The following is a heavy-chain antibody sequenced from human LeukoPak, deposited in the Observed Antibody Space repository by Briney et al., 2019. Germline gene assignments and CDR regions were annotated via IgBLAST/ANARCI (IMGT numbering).Heavy chain of an antibody. CDR1: GGTFSSYA. Sequence: SVKVSCKASGGTFSSYAISWVRQAPGQGLEWMGRIIPIFGTANYAQKFQGRVTITTDESTSTAYMELSSLRSEDTAVYYCALELGYGGYDWGYFDYWGQGTLVTVSS. CDR2: IIPIFGTA. V-gene: IGHV1-69*05. CDR3: ALELGYGGYDWGYFDY. D-gene: IGHD5-12*01. J-gene: IGHJ4*02.